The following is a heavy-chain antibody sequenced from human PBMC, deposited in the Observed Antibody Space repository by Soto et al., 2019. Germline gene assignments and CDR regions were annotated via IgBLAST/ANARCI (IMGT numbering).Heavy chain of an antibody. J-gene: IGHJ3*02. Sequence: PGGSLRLSCAASGFTFRSYAMSWVRQAPGKGLEWVSAIVGSGDSTYYAGSVKGRFTISRDNSKDTLNLQMNSLRAEDTAVYYCAKDRCSSTSCRLFPTNQGTGIWGQGTMVTVSS. CDR2: IVGSGDST. D-gene: IGHD2-2*01. V-gene: IGHV3-23*01. CDR1: GFTFRSYA. CDR3: AKDRCSSTSCRLFPTNQGTGI.